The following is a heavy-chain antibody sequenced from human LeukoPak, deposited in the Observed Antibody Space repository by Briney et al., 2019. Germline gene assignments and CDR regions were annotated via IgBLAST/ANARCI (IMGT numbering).Heavy chain of an antibody. D-gene: IGHD3-10*01. CDR1: GGSISSGSYY. V-gene: IGHV4-61*02. Sequence: PSETLSLTCTVSGGSISSGSYYWSWIRQPAGKGLEWIGRMYTSGSTNYNPSLKSRVTISVDTSKNQFSLKLSSVTAADTAVYYCALQFTVRGVISWGQGTLVTVSS. CDR2: MYTSGST. J-gene: IGHJ4*02. CDR3: ALQFTVRGVIS.